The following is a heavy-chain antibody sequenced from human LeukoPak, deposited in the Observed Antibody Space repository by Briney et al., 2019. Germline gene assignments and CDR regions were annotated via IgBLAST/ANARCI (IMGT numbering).Heavy chain of an antibody. Sequence: GGSLRLSCAASGFTFSNAWMSWVRQAPGKGLEWVGRIKSKTDGGTTDYAAPVKGRFTISRDDSKNTLYLQMNSLKTEDTAVYYCARDKVAGSMAGSNFDYWGQGTLVTVSS. CDR1: GFTFSNAW. D-gene: IGHD6-19*01. V-gene: IGHV3-15*01. CDR2: IKSKTDGGTT. J-gene: IGHJ4*02. CDR3: ARDKVAGSMAGSNFDY.